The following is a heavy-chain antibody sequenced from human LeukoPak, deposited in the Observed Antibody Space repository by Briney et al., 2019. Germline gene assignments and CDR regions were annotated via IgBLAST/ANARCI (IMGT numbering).Heavy chain of an antibody. J-gene: IGHJ6*03. CDR1: GGSFSGYY. CDR2: INHSGST. Sequence: SETLSLTCAVYGGSFSGYYWSWIRQPPGKGLEWIGEINHSGSTNYNPSLKSRVTISVDTSKNQFSLKLSSVTAADTAVYYRARRYYYYYYMDVWGKGTTVTISS. V-gene: IGHV4-34*01. CDR3: ARRYYYYYYMDV.